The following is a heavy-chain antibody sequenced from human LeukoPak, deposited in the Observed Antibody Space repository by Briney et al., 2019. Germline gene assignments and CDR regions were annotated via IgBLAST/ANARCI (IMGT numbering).Heavy chain of an antibody. CDR3: AKGGRYCSGVTCYSAT. CDR1: GFTFSSYA. Sequence: GGSLRLSCAASGFTFSSYAMSWVRQAPGKGLEWVSTISGSGSTTYYADSVKGRFTISRDNSKNTLYLRMNSLRAEDTAVYSCAKGGRYCSGVTCYSATWGQGTLVTVSS. J-gene: IGHJ5*02. CDR2: ISGSGSTT. D-gene: IGHD2-15*01. V-gene: IGHV3-23*01.